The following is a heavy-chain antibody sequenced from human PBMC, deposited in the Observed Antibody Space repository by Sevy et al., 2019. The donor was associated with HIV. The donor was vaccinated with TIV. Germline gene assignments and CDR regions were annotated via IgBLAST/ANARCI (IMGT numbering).Heavy chain of an antibody. CDR1: GFTFSSYA. V-gene: IGHV3-30*04. CDR3: TTDSYSVSYYDYIWGSYRTRTPYSIDY. CDR2: ISYDGSNK. J-gene: IGHJ4*02. Sequence: GGSLRLSCAASGFTFSSYAMHWVRQAPGKGLEWVAVISYDGSNKYYADSVKGRFTISRDNSKNTLYLQMNSLKTEDTAVYYCTTDSYSVSYYDYIWGSYRTRTPYSIDYWGQGTLATVFS. D-gene: IGHD3-16*02.